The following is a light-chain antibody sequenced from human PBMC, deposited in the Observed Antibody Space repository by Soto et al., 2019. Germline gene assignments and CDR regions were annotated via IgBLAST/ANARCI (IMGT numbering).Light chain of an antibody. V-gene: IGLV2-8*01. CDR3: TSYAGNNDVL. Sequence: QSALTQPASLSGSPGQSITISCTGTSSDVGGYKYVSWYQQHPGNAPKLIIYEVNKRPSGVPDRFSGSKSGNTASLTVSGLQAEDEADYYCTSYAGNNDVLFGGGTKLTVL. CDR1: SSDVGGYKY. CDR2: EVN. J-gene: IGLJ2*01.